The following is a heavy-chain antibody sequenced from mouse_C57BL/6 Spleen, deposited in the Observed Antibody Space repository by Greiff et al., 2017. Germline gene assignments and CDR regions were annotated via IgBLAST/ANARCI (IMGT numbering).Heavy chain of an antibody. J-gene: IGHJ2*01. V-gene: IGHV1-50*01. CDR3: ARRWDQYYFDY. CDR2: IDPSDSYT. Sequence: VQLQQPGAELVKPGASVKLSCKASGYTFTSYWMQWVKQRPGQGLEWIGEIDPSDSYTNYNQKFKGKATLTVDTSSSTAYMQLSSLTSEDSAVYYCARRWDQYYFDYGGQGTTLTVSA. D-gene: IGHD4-1*01. CDR1: GYTFTSYW.